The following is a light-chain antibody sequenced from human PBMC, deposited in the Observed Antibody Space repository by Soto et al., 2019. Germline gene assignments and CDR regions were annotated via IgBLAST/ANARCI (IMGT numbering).Light chain of an antibody. V-gene: IGLV2-14*01. CDR3: ISYTGTSTLVV. Sequence: HSVLTQPASVSGSPGQSITISCTGTSSDVGGSNYVSWYQQHPGKAPKLIIYGVNNRPSGVSTRFSGSKSGNTASLTISGLQAEDEADYYCISYTGTSTLVVFGGGTKLTVL. J-gene: IGLJ2*01. CDR1: SSDVGGSNY. CDR2: GVN.